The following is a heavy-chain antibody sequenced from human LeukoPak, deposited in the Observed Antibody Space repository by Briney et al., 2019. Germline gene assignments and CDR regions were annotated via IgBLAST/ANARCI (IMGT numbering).Heavy chain of an antibody. J-gene: IGHJ4*02. D-gene: IGHD3-22*01. V-gene: IGHV3-53*01. CDR2: LYSDGTT. Sequence: VALPLSCAASGFAVSTNYMSWVRPAPGKGLEWISVLYSDGTTYYADSVKGRFTISRDNSKNTLYLQMNNLRAEDTAVYYCARAAYDSNGYTANHDYWGQGALVTVSS. CDR1: GFAVSTNY. CDR3: ARAAYDSNGYTANHDY.